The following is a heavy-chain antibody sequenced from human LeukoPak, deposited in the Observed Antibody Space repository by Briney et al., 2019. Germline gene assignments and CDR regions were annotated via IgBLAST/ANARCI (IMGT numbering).Heavy chain of an antibody. CDR3: ASHDLVVVPAAD. CDR1: GGSNSSSSYY. J-gene: IGHJ4*02. D-gene: IGHD2-2*01. Sequence: PSETLSLNCTVSGGSNSSSSYYWGWIRQPPGKGLEWIGTIYYSGSTYYNPSLKSRVTISVDTSKNQFSLKLSSVTAADTAVYYCASHDLVVVPAADWGQGTLVTVSS. V-gene: IGHV4-39*01. CDR2: IYYSGST.